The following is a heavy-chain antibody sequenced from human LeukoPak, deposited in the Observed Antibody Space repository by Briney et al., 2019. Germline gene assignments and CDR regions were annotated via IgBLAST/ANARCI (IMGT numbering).Heavy chain of an antibody. J-gene: IGHJ4*02. Sequence: PGGSLRLSCAASGFTFSTFAMIWVRQPPGKGLEWVSSIFPSGGEIHYADSVRGRFTISRDNSKSILSLQMNSLSAEDTAIYYCATYRQVLLPFESWGQGTLVTVSS. CDR1: GFTFSTFA. CDR3: ATYRQVLLPFES. CDR2: IFPSGGEI. V-gene: IGHV3-23*01. D-gene: IGHD5-18*01.